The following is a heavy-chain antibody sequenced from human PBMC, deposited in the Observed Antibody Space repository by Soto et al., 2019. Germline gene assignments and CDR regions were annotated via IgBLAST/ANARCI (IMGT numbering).Heavy chain of an antibody. Sequence: PSETLSLTCTVSGGSISRGGYYWSWIRQHPGKGLEWIGYIDYSGSTYYNPSLKSRVTISVDTSKNQFSLKLSSVTAADTAVYYCARDLGVRGVPPGMDVWGQGTTVTVSS. V-gene: IGHV4-31*03. CDR3: ARDLGVRGVPPGMDV. D-gene: IGHD3-10*01. J-gene: IGHJ6*02. CDR1: GGSISRGGYY. CDR2: IDYSGST.